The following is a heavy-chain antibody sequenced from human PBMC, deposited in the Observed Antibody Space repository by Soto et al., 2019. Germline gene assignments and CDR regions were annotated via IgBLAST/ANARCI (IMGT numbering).Heavy chain of an antibody. CDR2: IKQDGSEK. D-gene: IGHD3-22*01. CDR1: GFTFSSYW. J-gene: IGHJ4*02. Sequence: EVQLVESGGGLVQPGGSLRLSCAASGFTFSSYWMSWVRQAPGKGLEWVANIKQDGSEKYYVDSVKGRFTISRDNAKNSLYLQMNSLRDEDTAVYYCARERADYYDSSGYLYYFDYWGQGTLVTVSS. V-gene: IGHV3-7*03. CDR3: ARERADYYDSSGYLYYFDY.